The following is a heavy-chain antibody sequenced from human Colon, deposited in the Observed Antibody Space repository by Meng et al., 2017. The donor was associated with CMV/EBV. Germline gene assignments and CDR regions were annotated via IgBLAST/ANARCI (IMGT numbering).Heavy chain of an antibody. CDR2: ISDSGGST. CDR1: A. CDR3: ARRPRRHYDIMTGYYNIVDY. J-gene: IGHJ4*01. V-gene: IGHV3-23*01. D-gene: IGHD3-9*01. Sequence: AMSWVRLPAGKGLEWVSGISDSGGSTYYAETVKGRITISRDNSKNTVFLQMNSLRAEDTAVYYCARRPRRHYDIMTGYYNIVDYLGHGTLVTVSS.